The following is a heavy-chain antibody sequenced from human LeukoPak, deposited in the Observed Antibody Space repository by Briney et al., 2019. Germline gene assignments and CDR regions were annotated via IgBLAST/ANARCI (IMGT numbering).Heavy chain of an antibody. Sequence: SETLSLTCSVSGGSLSSYYWNWIRQPAGKGLEWIGHIYTSGSTNYNPALKSRVSMSLDTSKNQFSLKLSSVTAADTAVHYCASSVDTAMVGVYWGQGTLVTVSS. CDR3: ASSVDTAMVGVY. V-gene: IGHV4-4*07. D-gene: IGHD5-18*01. CDR2: IYTSGST. J-gene: IGHJ4*02. CDR1: GGSLSSYY.